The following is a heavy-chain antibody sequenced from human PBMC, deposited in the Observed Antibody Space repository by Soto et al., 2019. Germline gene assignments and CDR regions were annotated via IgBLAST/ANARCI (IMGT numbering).Heavy chain of an antibody. Sequence: QMQLQESGPGLVKPSETLSLTCAVSSASIITEQRWTWVRQPPGKGLEWIGEIHHSGSTNNNPSLRSRVTMSVDKSKNQFSLNLNSVTAADTALYYCARSFGWYAIDHWGKGTLVIVSS. CDR1: SASIITEQR. V-gene: IGHV4-4*02. D-gene: IGHD6-19*01. J-gene: IGHJ4*02. CDR3: ARSFGWYAIDH. CDR2: IHHSGST.